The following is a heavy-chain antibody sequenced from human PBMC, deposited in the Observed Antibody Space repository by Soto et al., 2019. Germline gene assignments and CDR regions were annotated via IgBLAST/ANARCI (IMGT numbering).Heavy chain of an antibody. CDR1: GFTFRSYG. J-gene: IGHJ6*04. CDR2: IWFDGSKK. D-gene: IGHD2-2*01. CDR3: ARDRLVPYGYGMDV. V-gene: IGHV3-33*01. Sequence: QMQLVESGGGVVQPGRSLRLSCAASGFTFRSYGIHWVRQAPGKGLEWVALIWFDGSKKYYVDSVKGRFAISRDNSKNTLYLQMNSLRVEDTAVYYCARDRLVPYGYGMDVGGKGTTVTVSS.